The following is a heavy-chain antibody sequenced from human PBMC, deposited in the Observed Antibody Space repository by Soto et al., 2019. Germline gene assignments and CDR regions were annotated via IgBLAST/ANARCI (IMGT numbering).Heavy chain of an antibody. CDR2: ISQSGTT. D-gene: IGHD3-10*01. CDR1: GGSVGSSGYY. CDR3: ARDHGSGSYKYYYYGMDV. V-gene: IGHV4-39*02. Sequence: SDTLSLTCTVSGGSVGSSGYYWGWIRRPPGKGLEWIGTISQSGTTYYNPSLKSRVTVSADTSKNHFSLKLSSVTAADTAVYYCARDHGSGSYKYYYYGMDVWGQGTTVTVSS. J-gene: IGHJ6*02.